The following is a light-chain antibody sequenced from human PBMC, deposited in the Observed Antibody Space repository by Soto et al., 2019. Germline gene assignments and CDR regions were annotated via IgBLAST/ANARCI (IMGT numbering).Light chain of an antibody. CDR2: GAS. V-gene: IGKV3-20*01. Sequence: EMVLTQSPGTLSLSPGERATLSCRASQSVSSSYLAWYQQKPGQAPGLLIYGASSRATGIPDRFSGSGSGTDFTLTISRLEPEDFAVYYCQQYGSSPLTFGPGTKVDIK. CDR1: QSVSSSY. J-gene: IGKJ3*01. CDR3: QQYGSSPLT.